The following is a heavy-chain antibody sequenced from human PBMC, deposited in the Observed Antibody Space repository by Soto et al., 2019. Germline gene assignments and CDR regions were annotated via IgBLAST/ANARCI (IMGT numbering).Heavy chain of an antibody. Sequence: QPGGSLRLSCAASGFMFNNYAMSWVRQAPGKGLEWVSTVSVSGGTTYYADSLKGRFTISRDNSKKTVYLQMNRLRAGDTAIYYCAKGLYYYDSSGYRLFDYWGQGTLVTVSS. V-gene: IGHV3-23*01. CDR1: GFMFNNYA. J-gene: IGHJ4*02. CDR3: AKGLYYYDSSGYRLFDY. D-gene: IGHD3-22*01. CDR2: VSVSGGTT.